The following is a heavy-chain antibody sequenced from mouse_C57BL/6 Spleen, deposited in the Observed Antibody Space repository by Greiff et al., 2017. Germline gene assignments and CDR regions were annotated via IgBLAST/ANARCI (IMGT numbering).Heavy chain of an antibody. J-gene: IGHJ2*01. CDR3: ARFTTVVAFDY. CDR1: GYTFTSYW. V-gene: IGHV1-64*01. Sequence: QVHVKQPGAELVKPGASVKLSCKASGYTFTSYWMHWVKQRPGQGLEWIGMIHPNSGSTNYNEKFKSKATLTVDKSSSTAYMQLSSLTSEDSAVYYCARFTTVVAFDYWGQGTTLTVSS. D-gene: IGHD1-1*01. CDR2: IHPNSGST.